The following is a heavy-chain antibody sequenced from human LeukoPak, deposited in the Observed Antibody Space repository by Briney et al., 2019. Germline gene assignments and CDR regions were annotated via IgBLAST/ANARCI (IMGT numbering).Heavy chain of an antibody. CDR3: VRGYSFGPYGMDV. J-gene: IGHJ6*02. V-gene: IGHV3-64D*09. CDR1: GFPFSSYA. D-gene: IGHD2-15*01. Sequence: PGGSLRLSCSASGFPFSSYAMHWVPQAPGKGLEYVSAISDSGGSTYYADSVRGRFTISRDNSKNTLYLQMSSLRAEDTAVYFCVRGYSFGPYGMDVWGQGTTVPVTS. CDR2: ISDSGGST.